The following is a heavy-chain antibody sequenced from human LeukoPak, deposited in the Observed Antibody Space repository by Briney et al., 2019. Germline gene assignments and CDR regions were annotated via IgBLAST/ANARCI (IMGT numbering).Heavy chain of an antibody. J-gene: IGHJ3*01. Sequence: GGSLRLSCAASGFTFSSYSMNWVRQAPGKGLEWVSYISSSSTIYYADSVKGRFTISRDNAKNSLYLQMNGLRPDDTALYYCAREGAIVGNAFDLWGLGTMVIVSS. D-gene: IGHD3-16*02. CDR3: AREGAIVGNAFDL. V-gene: IGHV3-48*01. CDR2: ISSSSTI. CDR1: GFTFSSYS.